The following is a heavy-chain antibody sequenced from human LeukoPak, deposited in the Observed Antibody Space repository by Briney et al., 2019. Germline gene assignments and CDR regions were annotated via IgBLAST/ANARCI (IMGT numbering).Heavy chain of an antibody. CDR3: TTSNFGFPFDY. D-gene: IGHD3-3*01. CDR2: IKRKTDGGTT. CDR1: GFTFSNAW. V-gene: IGHV3-15*01. Sequence: GGSLRLSCAASGFTFSNAWMSWVRQAPGEGLGWVGRIKRKTDGGTTDYAAPVKGRFTISRDDSKNTLYLQMNSLKTEDTAVYYCTTSNFGFPFDYWGQGTLVTVSS. J-gene: IGHJ4*02.